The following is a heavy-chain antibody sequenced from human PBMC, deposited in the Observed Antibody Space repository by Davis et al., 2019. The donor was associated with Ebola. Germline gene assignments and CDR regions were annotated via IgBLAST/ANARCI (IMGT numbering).Heavy chain of an antibody. CDR3: AKQGGLDY. CDR2: IKNDGSKK. Sequence: PGGSLRLSCAASGFTFSGYGMHWVRQALNKGLEWVAFIKNDGSKKNYADFVNGRFTISRDSSKNTLFLQMNSLRPEDTAVYYCAKQGGLDYWGQGTLVTVSS. D-gene: IGHD3-16*01. V-gene: IGHV3-30*02. CDR1: GFTFSGYG. J-gene: IGHJ4*02.